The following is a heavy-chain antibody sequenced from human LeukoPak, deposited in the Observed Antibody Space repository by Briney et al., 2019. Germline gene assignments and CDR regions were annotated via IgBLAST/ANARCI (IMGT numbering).Heavy chain of an antibody. V-gene: IGHV4-59*01. J-gene: IGHJ4*02. Sequence: SETLSLTCTVSGGSNSAYYWSWIRQSPGKGLEWIGYIYYSGSTNYNPSLKSRVTISVDTSKNQFSLKLSSVTAADTAVYYCARDSKTSLYYFDYWGQGTLVTVSS. CDR3: ARDSKTSLYYFDY. D-gene: IGHD2-2*01. CDR1: GGSNSAYY. CDR2: IYYSGST.